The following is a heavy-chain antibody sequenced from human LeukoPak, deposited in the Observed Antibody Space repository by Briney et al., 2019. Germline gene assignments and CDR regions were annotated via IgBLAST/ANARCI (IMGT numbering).Heavy chain of an antibody. CDR3: AKTGNPATGDY. D-gene: IGHD1-1*01. J-gene: IGHJ4*02. Sequence: GGSLRLSCAASGFTVSSNYMSWVRQAPGKGLEWVSVIYSGGYTYYADSVKGRFTISRDNSKNTLYLQMNSLRAEDTAVYYCAKTGNPATGDYWGQGTLVTVSS. CDR1: GFTVSSNY. CDR2: IYSGGYT. V-gene: IGHV3-53*01.